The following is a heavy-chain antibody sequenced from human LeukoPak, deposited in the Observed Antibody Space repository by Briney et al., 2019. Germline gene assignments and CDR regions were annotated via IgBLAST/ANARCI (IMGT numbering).Heavy chain of an antibody. J-gene: IGHJ4*02. D-gene: IGHD6-19*01. CDR3: AREGGRYSSGCLLF. CDR1: GYTFTGYY. V-gene: IGHV1-2*02. CDR2: INPNSGGT. Sequence: ASVKVSCKASGYTFTGYYMHWVRQAPGRGLEWMGWINPNSGGTNYAQKFQGRVTMTRDTSISTAYMELSRLRSDDTAVYYCAREGGRYSSGCLLFWGQGTLVTVSS.